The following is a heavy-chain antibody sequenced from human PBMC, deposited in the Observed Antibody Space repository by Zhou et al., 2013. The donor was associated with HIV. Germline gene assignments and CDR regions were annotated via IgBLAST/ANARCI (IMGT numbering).Heavy chain of an antibody. J-gene: IGHJ6*02. CDR2: IHRSGTT. CDR3: ARDRYHFDNRDNALRYYGLDV. CDR1: AGSFSDYY. V-gene: IGHV4-34*02. D-gene: IGHD3-22*01. Sequence: QVQLQQLGAGLVRPSETLSLTCAVHAGSFSDYYWFWVRQSPGKGLEWIGEIHRSGTTNSNPSLKSRVTMSVDTSKNHFSLNLSSVTAADTAVYFCARDRYHFDNRDNALRYYGLDVWGPGTAVIVSS.